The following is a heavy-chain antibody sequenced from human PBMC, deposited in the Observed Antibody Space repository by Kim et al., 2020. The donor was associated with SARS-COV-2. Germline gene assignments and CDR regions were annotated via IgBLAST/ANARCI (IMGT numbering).Heavy chain of an antibody. CDR2: IYSGGST. CDR3: ARAECGSTSCYYYYGMDV. V-gene: IGHV3-53*01. J-gene: IGHJ6*02. CDR1: GFTVSSNY. D-gene: IGHD2-2*01. Sequence: GGSLRLSCAASGFTVSSNYMSWVRQAPGKGLEWVSVIYSGGSTYYADSVKGRFTISRDNSKNTLYLQMNSLRAEDTAVYYCARAECGSTSCYYYYGMDVWGQGTTVTVSS.